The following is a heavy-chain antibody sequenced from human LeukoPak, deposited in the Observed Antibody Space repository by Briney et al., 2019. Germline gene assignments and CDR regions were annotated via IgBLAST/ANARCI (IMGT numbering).Heavy chain of an antibody. CDR2: ISYDGSNK. V-gene: IGHV3-30-3*01. J-gene: IGHJ4*02. CDR1: GFTFRSYA. CDR3: ARDFHYYDSSGYYYV. Sequence: PGGSLSLSGAASGFTFRSYARTGVGRAPGKGLEGGAVISYDGSNKYYADSVKGRFTISRDNSKNTLYLQMNSLRAEDTAVYYCARDFHYYDSSGYYYVWGQGTLVTVSS. D-gene: IGHD3-22*01.